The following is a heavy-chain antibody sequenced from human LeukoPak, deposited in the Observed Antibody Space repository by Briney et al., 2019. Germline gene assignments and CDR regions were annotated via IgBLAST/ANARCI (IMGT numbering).Heavy chain of an antibody. CDR1: GFTFSSYA. D-gene: IGHD5-18*01. J-gene: IGHJ1*01. CDR3: AKGYSYGYSSLFQH. V-gene: IGHV3-23*01. CDR2: ISGSGGST. Sequence: PGASLRLSCAASGFTFSSYAMSWVRQAPGKGLEWVSAISGSGGSTYYADSVKGRFTISRDNSKNTLYLQMNSLRAEDTAVYYCAKGYSYGYSSLFQHWGQGTLVTVSS.